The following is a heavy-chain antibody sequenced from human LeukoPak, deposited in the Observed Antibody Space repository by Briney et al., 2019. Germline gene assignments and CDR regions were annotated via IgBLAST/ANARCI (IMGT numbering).Heavy chain of an antibody. CDR2: IYYSGAT. J-gene: IGHJ4*02. V-gene: IGHV4-59*08. CDR3: ARHQLRGFLDDN. CDR1: GGSISSDY. D-gene: IGHD3-10*01. Sequence: PSETLSLTCVVSGGSISSDYWSWIRQPPGKGLEWIGCIYYSGATNYNPSLNSRVSISIGTSKTQFSLRLTSVTAADTAVYYCARHQLRGFLDDNWGQGTLVTVSS.